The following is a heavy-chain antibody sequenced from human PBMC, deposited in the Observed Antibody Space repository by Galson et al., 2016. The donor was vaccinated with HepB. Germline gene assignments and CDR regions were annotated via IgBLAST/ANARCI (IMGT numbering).Heavy chain of an antibody. CDR2: INTNTGNP. J-gene: IGHJ2*01. CDR1: GYSFTTYT. D-gene: IGHD6-25*01. CDR3: SSDPSVRLLRHFDL. V-gene: IGHV7-4-1*02. Sequence: SVKVSCKASGYSFTTYTMKWVRQAPGQGLEWMGWINTNTGNPTYVQCFTGPFVFSLDTSVSTAYQQISSLKDEDTAVYYCSSDPSVRLLRHFDLWCRGTLVIVSS.